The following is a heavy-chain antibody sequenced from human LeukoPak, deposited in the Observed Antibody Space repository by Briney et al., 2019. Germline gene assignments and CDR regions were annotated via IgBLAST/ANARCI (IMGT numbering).Heavy chain of an antibody. D-gene: IGHD2-2*01. CDR3: ARDSSAMFDY. J-gene: IGHJ4*02. Sequence: SQTLSLTCAISGDSVSSNSATWHWIRQSPSRGLEWLGRAYYRSKWYNDYAISVKSRITINPDTSKNQFSLQLNSVTPEDTAVFYCARDSSAMFDYWGQGTLVTVSS. CDR2: AYYRSKWYN. CDR1: GDSVSSNSAT. V-gene: IGHV6-1*01.